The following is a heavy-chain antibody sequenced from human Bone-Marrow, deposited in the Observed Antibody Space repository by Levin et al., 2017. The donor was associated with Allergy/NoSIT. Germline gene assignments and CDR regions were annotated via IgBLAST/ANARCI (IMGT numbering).Heavy chain of an antibody. CDR1: GFSISSHY. J-gene: IGHJ6*02. Sequence: SCAASGFSISSHYMSWVRQAPGKGLEWVSVIYSGGTTYYTDSVKGRFTISRDISKNTLYLQMNSLRAEDTAVYYCAREYIDSKNYYYGMDVWGQGTTVAVSS. V-gene: IGHV3-53*01. CDR3: AREYIDSKNYYYGMDV. CDR2: IYSGGTT. D-gene: IGHD3-22*01.